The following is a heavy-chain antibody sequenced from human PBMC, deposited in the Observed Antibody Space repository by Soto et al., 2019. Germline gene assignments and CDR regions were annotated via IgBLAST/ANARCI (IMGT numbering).Heavy chain of an antibody. Sequence: LRLSCAASGFTFSSYAMHWVRQAPGKGLEWVAVISYDGSNKYYADSVKGRFTISRDNSKNTLYLQMNSLRAEDTAVYYCARLLLWFGDPMDAFDIWGQGTMVTV. J-gene: IGHJ3*02. CDR2: ISYDGSNK. CDR1: GFTFSSYA. CDR3: ARLLLWFGDPMDAFDI. V-gene: IGHV3-30-3*01. D-gene: IGHD3-10*01.